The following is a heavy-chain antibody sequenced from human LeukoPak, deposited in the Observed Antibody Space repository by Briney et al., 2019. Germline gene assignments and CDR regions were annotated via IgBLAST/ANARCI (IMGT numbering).Heavy chain of an antibody. J-gene: IGHJ4*02. Sequence: PSETLSLTCTVSGGSISSYYWSWIRQPPGKGLEWIGYIYYSGSTNYNPSLKSRVTISVDTSKNQFSLKLSSVTAADTAVYYCARDNGGNSYWGQGTLVTVSS. CDR3: ARDNGGNSY. CDR2: IYYSGST. CDR1: GGSISSYY. D-gene: IGHD4-23*01. V-gene: IGHV4-59*01.